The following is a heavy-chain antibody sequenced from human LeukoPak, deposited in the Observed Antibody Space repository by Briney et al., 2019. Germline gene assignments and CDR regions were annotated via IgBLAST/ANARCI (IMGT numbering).Heavy chain of an antibody. V-gene: IGHV3-30*03. CDR1: GFTFSSYG. CDR2: ISYDGSNK. CDR3: ASPVEIATIAY. D-gene: IGHD5-24*01. J-gene: IGHJ4*02. Sequence: PGGSLRLSCAASGFTFSSYGMHWVRQAPGKGLEWVAAISYDGSNKYYADSVKGRFTISRDNSKNTLYLQMNSLRAEDTAVYYCASPVEIATIAYWGQGTLVTVSS.